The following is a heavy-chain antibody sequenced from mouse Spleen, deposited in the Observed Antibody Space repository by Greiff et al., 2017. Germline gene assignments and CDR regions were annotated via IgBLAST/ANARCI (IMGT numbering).Heavy chain of an antibody. CDR3: ARHKGYGKYYAMDY. Sequence: VKLVESGPGLVAPSQSLSITCTISGFSLTSYGVHWVRQPPGKGLEWLVVIWSDGSTTYNSALKSRLSISKDNSKSQVFLKMNSLQTDDTAMYYCARHKGYGKYYAMDYWGQGTSVTVSS. J-gene: IGHJ4*01. V-gene: IGHV2-6-1*01. CDR2: IWSDGST. CDR1: GFSLTSYG. D-gene: IGHD2-1*01.